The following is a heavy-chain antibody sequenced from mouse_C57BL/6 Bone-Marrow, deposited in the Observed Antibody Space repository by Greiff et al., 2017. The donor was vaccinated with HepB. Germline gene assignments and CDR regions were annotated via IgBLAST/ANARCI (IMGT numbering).Heavy chain of an antibody. Sequence: VMLVESGPGLVQPSQSLSITCTVSGFSLTSYGVHWVRQSPGKGLEWLGVIWSGGSTDYNAAFISRLSISKDNSKRQVFFKMNSLQADDTAIYYCARPPYYSNYGYAMDYWGQGTSVTVSS. D-gene: IGHD2-5*01. CDR1: GFSLTSYG. CDR3: ARPPYYSNYGYAMDY. V-gene: IGHV2-2*01. CDR2: IWSGGST. J-gene: IGHJ4*01.